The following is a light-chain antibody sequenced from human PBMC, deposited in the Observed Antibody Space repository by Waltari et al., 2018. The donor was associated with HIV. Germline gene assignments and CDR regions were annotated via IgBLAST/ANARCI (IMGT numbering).Light chain of an antibody. Sequence: ALTQPDSVSASPRQSITISCTATTSAFDISTHVSWYQQHPGKVPKVILYEVVSRPSGVSHRFSGSQSGNTASLTISGLQAEDEADYYCSSYTSNDTVLFGGGTKVTVL. CDR3: SSYTSNDTVL. CDR1: TSAFDISTH. V-gene: IGLV2-14*01. CDR2: EVV. J-gene: IGLJ2*01.